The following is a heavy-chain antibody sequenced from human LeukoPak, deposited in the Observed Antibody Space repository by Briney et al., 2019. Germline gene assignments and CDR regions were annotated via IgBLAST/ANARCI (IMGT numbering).Heavy chain of an antibody. CDR1: GGSMSSYY. D-gene: IGHD3-9*01. V-gene: IGHV4-59*01. Sequence: TSETLSLTCTVSGGSMSSYYWSWIRQPPGKGLEYIGYIYYSGSTNYNPSLKSRVTISVDTSKNQFSLKLNSVTAADTAVYYCARGILDILTGYTPLDYWGQGTLVTVSS. J-gene: IGHJ4*02. CDR2: IYYSGST. CDR3: ARGILDILTGYTPLDY.